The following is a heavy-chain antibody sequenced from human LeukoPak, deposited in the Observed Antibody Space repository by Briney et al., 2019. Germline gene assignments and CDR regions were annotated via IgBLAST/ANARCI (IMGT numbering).Heavy chain of an antibody. CDR2: ISGSGFTI. J-gene: IGHJ3*02. Sequence: GGSLRLSCAVSGFTLSNYSMNWVRQAPGKGLEWISYISGSGFTIHYADSVKGRFTISRDNAKNSLYLQMSSLRAEDTAVYYCARTGYYDFWSGHRAFDIWGQGTMVTVSS. D-gene: IGHD3-3*01. V-gene: IGHV3-48*01. CDR1: GFTLSNYS. CDR3: ARTGYYDFWSGHRAFDI.